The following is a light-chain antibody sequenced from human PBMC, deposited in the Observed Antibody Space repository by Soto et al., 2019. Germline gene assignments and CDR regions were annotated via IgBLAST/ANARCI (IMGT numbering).Light chain of an antibody. J-gene: IGLJ1*01. CDR1: SSDVGGYNY. V-gene: IGLV2-14*01. CDR2: DVS. Sequence: QSALTQPASVSGSPGQSITISCTGTSSDVGGYNYVSWYQQHPGKAPKLMIYDVSNRPSGVSNRFSGSKSGNTASLTISGLHAEDEADYYCGTYTSSSTPCVFGTGTKVTVL. CDR3: GTYTSSSTPCV.